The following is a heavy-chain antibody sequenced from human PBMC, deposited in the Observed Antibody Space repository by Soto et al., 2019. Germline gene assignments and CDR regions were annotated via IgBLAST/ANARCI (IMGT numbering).Heavy chain of an antibody. CDR3: ARLFSSSGYGGDLQH. CDR2: IYPGDSDT. CDR1: GYSFTSYW. D-gene: IGHD3-22*01. V-gene: IGHV5-51*01. J-gene: IGHJ1*01. Sequence: GESLKISCKGSGYSFTSYWIGWVRQMPVKGLEWMGIIYPGDSDTRYSPSFQGQVTISADKSISTAYLQWSSLKASDTAMYYCARLFSSSGYGGDLQHWGKGTLFT.